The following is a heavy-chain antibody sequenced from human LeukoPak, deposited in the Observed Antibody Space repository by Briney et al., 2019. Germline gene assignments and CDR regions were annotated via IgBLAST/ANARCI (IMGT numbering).Heavy chain of an antibody. Sequence: SETLSLTCTVSGGSISSYYWSWIRQPPGKGLEWIGYIYYSGSTNYNPSLKSRVTISVDTSKNQFSLKLSSVTAADTAVYYCARYATYYYGSGKRGFDYWGQGTLVTVSS. V-gene: IGHV4-59*12. J-gene: IGHJ4*02. CDR3: ARYATYYYGSGKRGFDY. CDR2: IYYSGST. D-gene: IGHD3-10*01. CDR1: GGSISSYY.